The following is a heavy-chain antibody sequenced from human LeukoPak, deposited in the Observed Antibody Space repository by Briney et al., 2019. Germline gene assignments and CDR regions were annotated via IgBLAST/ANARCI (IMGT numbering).Heavy chain of an antibody. Sequence: AGGSLRLSCAASGFTFSSYAMHWVRQAPGKGLEWVAVISYDGSNKYYADSVKGRFTISRDNSKNTLYLQMNSLRAEDTAVYYCARDSFVGDWSYVLGRMNFDYWGQGTLVTVSS. CDR3: ARDSFVGDWSYVLGRMNFDY. V-gene: IGHV3-30-3*01. CDR1: GFTFSSYA. D-gene: IGHD1-7*01. J-gene: IGHJ4*02. CDR2: ISYDGSNK.